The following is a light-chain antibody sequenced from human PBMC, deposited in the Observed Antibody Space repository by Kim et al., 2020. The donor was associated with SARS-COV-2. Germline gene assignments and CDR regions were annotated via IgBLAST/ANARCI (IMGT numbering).Light chain of an antibody. J-gene: IGKJ5*01. CDR2: DAS. CDR1: QSVTHE. V-gene: IGKV3-11*01. CDR3: QQRNSWPIT. Sequence: EIVLTQSPATLSLSPGERATLSCRASQSVTHELAWYHQTPGQAPRLLIYDASDRAAGIPARFSGSGSGTDFTLTISSLEPEDFAVYYCQQRNSWPITFGQGTRLEIK.